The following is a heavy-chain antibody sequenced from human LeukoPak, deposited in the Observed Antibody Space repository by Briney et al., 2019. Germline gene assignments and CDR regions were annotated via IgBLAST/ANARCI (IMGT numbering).Heavy chain of an antibody. Sequence: ASVKVSCKASGYTSISYAFSWVRQAPGQGLEWMGWINTYNGNTNYAQKLQGRVTMTTDTSTSTAYMELRSLRSDDTAVYYCARVRAVAGYYVVGAFDIWGQGTMVTVSS. CDR3: ARVRAVAGYYVVGAFDI. CDR2: INTYNGNT. CDR1: GYTSISYA. J-gene: IGHJ3*02. D-gene: IGHD6-19*01. V-gene: IGHV1-18*01.